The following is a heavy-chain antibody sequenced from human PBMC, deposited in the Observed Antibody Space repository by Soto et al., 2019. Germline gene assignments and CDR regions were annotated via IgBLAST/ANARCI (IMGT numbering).Heavy chain of an antibody. V-gene: IGHV1-69*13. D-gene: IGHD3-10*01. CDR2: IIPIFGTA. Sequence: SVKVSCKASGGTFSSDAISWVRQAPGQGLEWMGGIIPIFGTANYAQKFQGRVTITADESTSTAYMELSSLRSEETAVYYCAVPYYGSGSYVEYGMDVWGQGTTVTV. CDR1: GGTFSSDA. CDR3: AVPYYGSGSYVEYGMDV. J-gene: IGHJ6*02.